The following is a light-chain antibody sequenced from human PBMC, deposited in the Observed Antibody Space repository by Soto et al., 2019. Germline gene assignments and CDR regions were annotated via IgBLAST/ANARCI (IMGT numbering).Light chain of an antibody. J-gene: IGLJ1*01. Sequence: QSALIQPASVSGSPGQSITISCTGTSSDVGGYNYVSWYQQHPGNAPRLMIYEVNNRPSGVPNRFSGSKSGNTASLTISGLQAEDEADYYCSSKTSSRTPFVFGTGTKVTVL. V-gene: IGLV2-14*01. CDR3: SSKTSSRTPFV. CDR2: EVN. CDR1: SSDVGGYNY.